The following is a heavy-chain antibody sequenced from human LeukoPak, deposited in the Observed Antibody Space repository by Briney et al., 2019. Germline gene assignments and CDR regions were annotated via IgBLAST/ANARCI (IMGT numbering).Heavy chain of an antibody. Sequence: PSEALSLTCTVSGGSISSYYWSWIRQPPGKGLEWIGYIYYSGSTNYNPSLKSRVTMSVDTSKNQFSLKLSSVTAADTAVYYCARGQQWLGGDAFDIWGQGTMVTVSS. D-gene: IGHD6-19*01. V-gene: IGHV4-59*12. J-gene: IGHJ3*02. CDR3: ARGQQWLGGDAFDI. CDR2: IYYSGST. CDR1: GGSISSYY.